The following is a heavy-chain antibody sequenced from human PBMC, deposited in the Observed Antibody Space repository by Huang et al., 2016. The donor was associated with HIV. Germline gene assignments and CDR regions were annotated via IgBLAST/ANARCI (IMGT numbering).Heavy chain of an antibody. CDR1: GGSFSGYY. Sequence: QVQLQQWGAGLLKPSETLSLTCAVYGGSFSGYYWRWIRQPPGKGLAWIGEINHSGSTNYNPSLKSRVTIAGDTAKNQFSLKLGSVTAADTAVYYCARGRWQIMKGVDAFDIWGQGTKVTVSS. CDR2: INHSGST. CDR3: ARGRWQIMKGVDAFDI. V-gene: IGHV4-34*01. J-gene: IGHJ3*02. D-gene: IGHD2-8*01.